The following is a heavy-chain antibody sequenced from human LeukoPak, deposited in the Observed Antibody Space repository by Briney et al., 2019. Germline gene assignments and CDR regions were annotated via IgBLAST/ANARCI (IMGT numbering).Heavy chain of an antibody. CDR3: ARDEGSLGANYFDY. Sequence: LTGGSLRLSCAASGFTFSSYGMHWVRQAPGKGLEWVAFIRYDGSNKYYADSVKGRFTISRDNSKNTLYLQMNSLRAEDTAVYYCARDEGSLGANYFDYWGQGTLVTVSS. CDR1: GFTFSSYG. V-gene: IGHV3-30*02. D-gene: IGHD1-26*01. CDR2: IRYDGSNK. J-gene: IGHJ4*02.